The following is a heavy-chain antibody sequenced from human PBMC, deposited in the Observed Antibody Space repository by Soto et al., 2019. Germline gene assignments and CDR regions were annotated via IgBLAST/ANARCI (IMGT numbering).Heavy chain of an antibody. Sequence: QLVQSGAEVKQPGASVKISCKTSGYTFTGQYIHWVRQAPGQGLEWMGGIIPIFGTANYAQKFQGRVTITADESTSTAYMELSSLRSEDTAVYYCARSQYYDILTGRGEPQFYQNWGQGTLVTVSS. CDR3: ARSQYYDILTGRGEPQFYQN. J-gene: IGHJ4*02. D-gene: IGHD3-9*01. CDR1: GYTFTGQY. V-gene: IGHV1-69*13. CDR2: IIPIFGTA.